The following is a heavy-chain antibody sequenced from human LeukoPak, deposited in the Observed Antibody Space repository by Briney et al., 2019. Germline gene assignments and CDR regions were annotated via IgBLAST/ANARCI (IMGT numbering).Heavy chain of an antibody. Sequence: ASVKVSYKASGYTFTSYGISWVRQAPGQGLEWMGWISAYNGNTNYAQKLQGRVTMTTDTSTSTAYMELSSLRSEDTAVYYCARAGCSGGSCYSGYMDVWGKGTMVTISS. D-gene: IGHD2-15*01. V-gene: IGHV1-18*01. CDR3: ARAGCSGGSCYSGYMDV. J-gene: IGHJ6*03. CDR1: GYTFTSYG. CDR2: ISAYNGNT.